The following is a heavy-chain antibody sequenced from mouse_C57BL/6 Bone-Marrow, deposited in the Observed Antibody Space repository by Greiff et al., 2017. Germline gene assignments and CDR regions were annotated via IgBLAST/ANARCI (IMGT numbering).Heavy chain of an antibody. Sequence: QVTLKVSGPGILQSSQTLSLTCSFSGFSLSTSGMGVSWIRQPSGKGLEWLSHIYWDDDKRYNPSLKRRPTISKDTSKNLLFLKITSVDTADTATDYCARRAGYYGSSYDYAMDYWGQGTSVTVSS. CDR3: ARRAGYYGSSYDYAMDY. V-gene: IGHV8-12*01. CDR2: IYWDDDK. CDR1: GFSLSTSGMG. J-gene: IGHJ4*01. D-gene: IGHD1-1*01.